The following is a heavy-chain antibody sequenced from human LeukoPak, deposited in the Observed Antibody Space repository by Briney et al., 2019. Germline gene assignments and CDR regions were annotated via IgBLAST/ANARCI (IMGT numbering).Heavy chain of an antibody. CDR3: ARVRPGSNYVDFDY. J-gene: IGHJ4*02. V-gene: IGHV3-30*03. CDR1: GFTFSSFG. CDR2: ISYDGNTK. D-gene: IGHD4-11*01. Sequence: GGSLRLSCTASGFTFSSFGMHWVRQAPGKGLEWLAIISYDGNTKYYADSVKGRFAISRDNSKSTLYLQMNSLRAEDTAVYYCARVRPGSNYVDFDYWGQGTLVTVSS.